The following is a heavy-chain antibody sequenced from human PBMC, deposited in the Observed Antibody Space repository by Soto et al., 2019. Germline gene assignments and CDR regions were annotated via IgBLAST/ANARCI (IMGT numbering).Heavy chain of an antibody. Sequence: QVQLVQSGAEVKKPGASVKVSCRASGYTFTSYVISWVRQVPAQGLEWMGWISAYNGNTNFAQKLQGRVTMTTDTSTSTAYMELRSLRSDDTAVYYCARVVATVAGPYGMDVWGQGTTVTVSS. CDR3: ARVVATVAGPYGMDV. CDR1: GYTFTSYV. D-gene: IGHD6-19*01. V-gene: IGHV1-18*01. J-gene: IGHJ6*02. CDR2: ISAYNGNT.